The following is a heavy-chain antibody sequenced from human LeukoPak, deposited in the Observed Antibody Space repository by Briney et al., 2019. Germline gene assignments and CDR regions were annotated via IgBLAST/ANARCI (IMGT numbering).Heavy chain of an antibody. CDR1: GFTFSSYA. CDR3: ASSGYYYEPIDY. CDR2: ISGSGGRT. D-gene: IGHD3-22*01. Sequence: GGSLRLSCAASGFTFSSYAMSWVRQAPGKGLEWVSAISGSGGRTYYADSVKGRFTISRDNSKNTLYLQMNSLRAEDTAVYYCASSGYYYEPIDYWGQGTLVTVSS. V-gene: IGHV3-23*01. J-gene: IGHJ4*02.